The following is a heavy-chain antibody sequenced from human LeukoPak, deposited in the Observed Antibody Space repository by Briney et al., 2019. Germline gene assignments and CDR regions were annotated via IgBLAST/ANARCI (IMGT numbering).Heavy chain of an antibody. CDR1: GFTFSTFG. V-gene: IGHV3-33*01. Sequence: QSGGSLRLSCAASGFTFSTFGMHWVRQAPGKGLEWVAIIWYDGSDKYYADSVKGRFTVSRDNSKNTLHLQVNSLRAEDTAVYYCARDRGTSSSAGYYFATWGQAALVTVSS. CDR3: ARDRGTSSSAGYYFAT. D-gene: IGHD6-6*01. J-gene: IGHJ4*02. CDR2: IWYDGSDK.